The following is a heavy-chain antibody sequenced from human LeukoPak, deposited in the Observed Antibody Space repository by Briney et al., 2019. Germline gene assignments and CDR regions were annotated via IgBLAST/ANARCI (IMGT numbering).Heavy chain of an antibody. CDR3: ARDIAATGAAVDY. Sequence: ASVKVSCKASGYTFTDYYIHWVRQAPRQGLEWMGRINCITGDTRSAQKFQGRVTMTRDTSISTAYMQLSSLRSDDTAVYYCARDIAATGAAVDYWGQGILVTVSS. CDR1: GYTFTDYY. D-gene: IGHD6-13*01. J-gene: IGHJ4*02. V-gene: IGHV1-2*06. CDR2: INCITGDT.